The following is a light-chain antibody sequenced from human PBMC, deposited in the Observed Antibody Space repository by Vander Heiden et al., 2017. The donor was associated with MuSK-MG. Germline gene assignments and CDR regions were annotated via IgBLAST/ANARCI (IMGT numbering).Light chain of an antibody. CDR3: QQYYSAPFT. V-gene: IGKV4-1*01. CDR2: WAS. Sequence: DIVMTQSPDSLAGPRGERATINCKSSQIVLYSSNNKNYLVWYQQKPGQPPKLLIYWASTRESGVPDRFSGSGSGTDFTLTISSLQAEDVAVYYCQQYYSAPFTFGPGTKVDIK. CDR1: QIVLYSSNNKNY. J-gene: IGKJ3*01.